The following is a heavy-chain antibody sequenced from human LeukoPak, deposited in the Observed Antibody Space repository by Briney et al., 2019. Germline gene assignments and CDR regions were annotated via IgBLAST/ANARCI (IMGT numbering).Heavy chain of an antibody. Sequence: GGSLRPSCAASGFTFSRNSMNWVRQAPGKGLEWVSSISTSSSYIYYADSLKGRFTISRDNAKSSLYLQMNSLRAEDTAVYYCARGAEGIAATDSNFDYWGQGTLVTVSS. D-gene: IGHD6-13*01. CDR2: ISTSSSYI. CDR3: ARGAEGIAATDSNFDY. V-gene: IGHV3-21*01. J-gene: IGHJ4*02. CDR1: GFTFSRNS.